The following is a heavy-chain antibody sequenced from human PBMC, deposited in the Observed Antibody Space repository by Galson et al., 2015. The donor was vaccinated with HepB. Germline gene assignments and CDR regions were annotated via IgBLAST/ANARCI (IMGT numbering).Heavy chain of an antibody. V-gene: IGHV3-21*01. D-gene: IGHD3-3*01. Sequence: SCTASGFTFSSYGMNWVRQAPGKGLEWISWISSSSSYINYAETVKGRFTISRDNSKNSVYLQMNSLRAEDTAVYYCAREGQGYDFWSGYDNYYYYYMDVWGKGTPVTVSS. CDR1: GFTFSSYG. CDR3: AREGQGYDFWSGYDNYYYYYMDV. CDR2: ISSSSSYI. J-gene: IGHJ6*03.